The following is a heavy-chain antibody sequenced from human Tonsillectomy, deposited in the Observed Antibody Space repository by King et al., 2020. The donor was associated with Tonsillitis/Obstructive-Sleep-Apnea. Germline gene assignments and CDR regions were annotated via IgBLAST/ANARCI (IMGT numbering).Heavy chain of an antibody. Sequence: VQLAESGGGLVQPGGSLRLSCAASGFTFSSYWMHWVRQAPGKGLVWVSRINSDGSSTSYADSVKGRFTISRDNAKNTLYLQMNSLRAEDTAVYYCAREDFGYYYYMDVWGKGTTVTVSS. CDR1: GFTFSSYW. CDR3: AREDFGYYYYMDV. CDR2: INSDGSST. J-gene: IGHJ6*03. D-gene: IGHD3-3*01. V-gene: IGHV3-74*01.